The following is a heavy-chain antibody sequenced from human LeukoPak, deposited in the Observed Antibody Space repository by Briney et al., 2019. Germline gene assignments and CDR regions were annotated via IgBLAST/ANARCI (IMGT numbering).Heavy chain of an antibody. CDR3: ASHYDSSGKPFDY. CDR2: IWYDGSNK. CDR1: GFTVSSNY. Sequence: GGSLRLSCAASGFTVSSNYMSWVRQAPGKGLEWVAVIWYDGSNKYYADSVKGRFTISRDNSKNTLYLQMNSLRAEDTAVYYCASHYDSSGKPFDYWGQGTLVTVSS. J-gene: IGHJ4*02. D-gene: IGHD3-22*01. V-gene: IGHV3-33*08.